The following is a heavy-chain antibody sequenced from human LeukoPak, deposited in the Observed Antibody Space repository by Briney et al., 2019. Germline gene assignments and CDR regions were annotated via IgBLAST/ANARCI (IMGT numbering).Heavy chain of an antibody. CDR3: ASGSSSYYYYMDV. D-gene: IGHD1-26*01. CDR1: GGSFSGYY. J-gene: IGHJ6*03. V-gene: IGHV4-34*01. CDR2: INHSGST. Sequence: SETLSLTCAVYGGSFSGYYWSWIRQPPGKGLEWIGEINHSGSTNYNPSLKSRVTISVDTSKNQFSLKLSSVTAADTAVYYWASGSSSYYYYMDVWGKGTTVTVSS.